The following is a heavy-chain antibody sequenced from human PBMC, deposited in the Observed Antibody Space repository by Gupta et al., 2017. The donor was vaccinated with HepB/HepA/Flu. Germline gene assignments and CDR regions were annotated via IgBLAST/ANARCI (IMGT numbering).Heavy chain of an antibody. CDR2: ITGGGGNT. Sequence: EVQLLESGGGLVQPGGSLRLSCAASGFTFTNYAMTWVRQAPGKGLGWVSTITGGGGNTYYADSVKGRFTISRDNSKNTLFLQMNSLRAEDTAVYFCAKWGAPVRCLDHWGQGILVTVSS. V-gene: IGHV3-23*01. J-gene: IGHJ4*02. CDR1: GFTFTNYA. CDR3: AKWGAPVRCLDH. D-gene: IGHD3-16*01.